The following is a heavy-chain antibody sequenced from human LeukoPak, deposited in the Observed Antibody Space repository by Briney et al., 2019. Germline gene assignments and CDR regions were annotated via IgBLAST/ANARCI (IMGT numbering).Heavy chain of an antibody. Sequence: VASVKVSCKASGGTFSSYTISWVRQAPGQGLEWMGRIIPILGIANYAQKFQGRVTITADKSTSTAYMELSSLRSEDTAVYYCARNAPGYSSGGSCYSGYYFDYWGQGTLVTVSS. CDR3: ARNAPGYSSGGSCYSGYYFDY. CDR1: GGTFSSYT. D-gene: IGHD2-15*01. J-gene: IGHJ4*02. V-gene: IGHV1-69*02. CDR2: IIPILGIA.